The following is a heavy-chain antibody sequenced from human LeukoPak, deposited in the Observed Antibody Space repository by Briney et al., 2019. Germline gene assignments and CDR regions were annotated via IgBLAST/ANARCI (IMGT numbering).Heavy chain of an antibody. CDR3: ARGERRFRDYYYYMDV. J-gene: IGHJ6*03. Sequence: ASVKVSCKASGYTFTSYGISWVRQAPGQGLEWMGWINPNSGGTNYAQKFQGRVTMTRDTSISTAYMELSRLRSDDTAVYYCARGERRFRDYYYYMDVWGKGTTVTISS. D-gene: IGHD3-10*01. V-gene: IGHV1-2*02. CDR1: GYTFTSYG. CDR2: INPNSGGT.